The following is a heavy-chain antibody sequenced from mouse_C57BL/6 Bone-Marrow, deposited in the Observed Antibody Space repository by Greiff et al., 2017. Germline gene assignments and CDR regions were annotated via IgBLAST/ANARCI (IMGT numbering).Heavy chain of an antibody. J-gene: IGHJ4*01. D-gene: IGHD2-1*01. CDR1: GYTFTDYY. CDR2: IFPGSGST. CDR3: GRGYDGNYQDY. Sequence: VQLQQSGPELVKPGASVKISCKASGYTFTDYYINWVKQRPGQGLEWIGWIFPGSGSTYYNEKFKGKATLTVDNSSSTAYMLLSSLTSEDAAVYYCGRGYDGNYQDYWGQGASVTVSS. V-gene: IGHV1-75*01.